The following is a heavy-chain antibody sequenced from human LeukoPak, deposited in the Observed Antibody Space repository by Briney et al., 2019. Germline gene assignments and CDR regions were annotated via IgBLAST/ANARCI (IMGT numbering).Heavy chain of an antibody. Sequence: PGGSLRLSCAASGFTFSSYGMHWVRQAPGKGLEWVAVISYDGSNKYYADSVKGRFTISRDNSKNTVYLQMNTLSAEDSAVYYCARWTYNGAWGAVERVDYWGQGTLVTVSS. CDR3: ARWTYNGAWGAVERVDY. J-gene: IGHJ4*02. D-gene: IGHD6-19*01. CDR2: ISYDGSNK. V-gene: IGHV3-30*03. CDR1: GFTFSSYG.